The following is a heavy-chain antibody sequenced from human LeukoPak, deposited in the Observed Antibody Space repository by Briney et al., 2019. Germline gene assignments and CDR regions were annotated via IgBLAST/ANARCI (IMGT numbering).Heavy chain of an antibody. CDR1: GGSISSGGYY. CDR3: ARATYSSGWYAYYYYGMDV. Sequence: SETLSLTCTVSGGSISSGGYYWSWIRQHPGKGLEWIGYIYYSGSTYYNPSLKSRVTISVDTSKNQFSLKLSSVTAADTAVYYCARATYSSGWYAYYYYGMDVWGQGTTVTVSS. CDR2: IYYSGST. J-gene: IGHJ6*02. V-gene: IGHV4-31*03. D-gene: IGHD6-19*01.